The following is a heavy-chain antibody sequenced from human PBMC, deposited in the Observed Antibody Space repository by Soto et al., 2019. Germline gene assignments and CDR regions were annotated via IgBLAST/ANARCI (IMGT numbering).Heavy chain of an antibody. CDR2: IWYDGSNK. J-gene: IGHJ4*02. D-gene: IGHD3-22*01. Sequence: QVQLVESGGGVVQPGRSLRLSCAASGFTFSSYGMHWVRQAPGKGLEWVAVIWYDGSNKYYADSVKGRFTISRDNSKNTLYLQMNSLRAEDTAVYYCATNYYDSSGYYYGYFDYWGQGTLVTVSS. CDR3: ATNYYDSSGYYYGYFDY. V-gene: IGHV3-33*01. CDR1: GFTFSSYG.